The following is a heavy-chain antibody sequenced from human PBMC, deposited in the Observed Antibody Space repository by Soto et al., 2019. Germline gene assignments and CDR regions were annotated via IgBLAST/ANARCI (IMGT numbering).Heavy chain of an antibody. CDR2: IYPGDSDT. J-gene: IGHJ5*02. V-gene: IGHV5-51*01. D-gene: IGHD2-8*02. CDR3: ARGYCTATICDPWFDP. CDR1: GYAFSSYW. Sequence: PXDSLKVSCQCSGYAFSSYWIAWVRQMPGKGLEWMGIIYPGDSDTRYSPSFQGQVTISVDKSITTAYLQWSSLKASDTAMYYCARGYCTATICDPWFDPWGQGTLVTVSS.